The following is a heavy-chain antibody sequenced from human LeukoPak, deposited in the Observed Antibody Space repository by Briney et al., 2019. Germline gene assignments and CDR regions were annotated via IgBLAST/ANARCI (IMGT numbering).Heavy chain of an antibody. CDR3: ARDLRLLRGSDAFDI. V-gene: IGHV3-74*01. Sequence: GGSLRLSCAASGFTFSSYSMNWVRQAPGKGLVWVSRINSDGSSTSYADSVKGRFTISRDNAKNTLYLQMNSLRAEDTAVYYCARDLRLLRGSDAFDIWGQGTMVTVSS. CDR2: INSDGSST. CDR1: GFTFSSYS. J-gene: IGHJ3*02. D-gene: IGHD1-26*01.